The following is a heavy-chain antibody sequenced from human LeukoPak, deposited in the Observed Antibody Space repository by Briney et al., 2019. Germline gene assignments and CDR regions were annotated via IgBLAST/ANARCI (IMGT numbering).Heavy chain of an antibody. J-gene: IGHJ4*02. Sequence: PGGTLRLSCAASGFTFSSYEMNWVRQAPGKGLEWVSYISSSGSTIYYADSVKGRFTISRDNAKHSLYLQMNSLRAEDTAVYYCAREGPLVATTPHFDYWGQGTLVTVSS. CDR2: ISSSGSTI. V-gene: IGHV3-48*03. D-gene: IGHD5-12*01. CDR1: GFTFSSYE. CDR3: AREGPLVATTPHFDY.